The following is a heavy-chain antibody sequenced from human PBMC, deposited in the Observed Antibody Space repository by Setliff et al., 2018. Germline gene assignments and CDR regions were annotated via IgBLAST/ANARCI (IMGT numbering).Heavy chain of an antibody. CDR1: GGSINNYY. Sequence: TSETLSLTCTVSGGSINNYYWSWIRQSPGKGLEWIGYIDTSGSTDYNPSLKSRGTISVDTSRNQFSLKLSSVTAADTAVYYCVRVEAGYCSSTSCYVVGAFDIWGQGTMVTVSS. J-gene: IGHJ3*02. D-gene: IGHD2-2*03. V-gene: IGHV4-4*08. CDR3: VRVEAGYCSSTSCYVVGAFDI. CDR2: IDTSGST.